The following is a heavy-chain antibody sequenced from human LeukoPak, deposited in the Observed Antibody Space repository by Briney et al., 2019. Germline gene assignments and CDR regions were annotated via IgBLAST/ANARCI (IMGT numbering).Heavy chain of an antibody. V-gene: IGHV3-7*05. CDR1: GFLFSNSW. J-gene: IGHJ4*02. Sequence: PGGSLRLSCADSGFLFSNSWMAWVRQAPGRGLEWLANINQDGSAKTCVDSVKGRFTISRDNAKNSLNLQMNSLRAEDTAMYYCARDSGYNAFDYWGQGTLVTVSS. CDR3: ARDSGYNAFDY. CDR2: INQDGSAK. D-gene: IGHD5-12*01.